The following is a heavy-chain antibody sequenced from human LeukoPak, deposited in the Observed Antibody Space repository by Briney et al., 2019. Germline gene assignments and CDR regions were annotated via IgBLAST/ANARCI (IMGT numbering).Heavy chain of an antibody. CDR3: AKDIMHRDYGDYEFRLPDDY. V-gene: IGHV3-7*03. CDR2: TKQDGSEK. CDR1: GFTFSSYS. Sequence: GGSLRLSCAASGFTFSSYSMNWVRQAPGKGLEWVANTKQDGSEKYYVDSVKGRFTISRDNAKNSLYLQMNSLRAEDTALYYCAKDIMHRDYGDYEFRLPDDYWGQGTLVTVSS. J-gene: IGHJ4*02. D-gene: IGHD4-17*01.